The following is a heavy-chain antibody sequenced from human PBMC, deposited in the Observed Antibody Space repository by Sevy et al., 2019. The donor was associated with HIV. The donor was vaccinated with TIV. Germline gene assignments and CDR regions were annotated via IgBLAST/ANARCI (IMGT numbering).Heavy chain of an antibody. D-gene: IGHD5-18*01. CDR1: GFTFSSYS. J-gene: IGHJ6*02. CDR2: ISSSSSYI. V-gene: IGHV3-21*01. Sequence: GGSLRLSCAASGFTFSSYSMNWVRQAPGKGLEWVSSISSSSSYIYYADSVKGRFTISRDNAKNSLYLQMNSLRAEDTAVYYCASRVDTAGVFGGMDVWDQGTTVTVSS. CDR3: ASRVDTAGVFGGMDV.